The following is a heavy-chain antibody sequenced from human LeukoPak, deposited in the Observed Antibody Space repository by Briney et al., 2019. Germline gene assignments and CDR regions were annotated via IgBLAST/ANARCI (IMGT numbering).Heavy chain of an antibody. CDR2: IWYDGTNK. J-gene: IGHJ4*02. D-gene: IGHD3-9*01. CDR3: VKENGRYPEPYYFDY. CDR1: GFTFSSYG. V-gene: IGHV3-33*06. Sequence: GGSLRLSCAASGFTFSSYGMHWVRQAPGKGLEWVAVIWYDGTNKYYADSVKGRFTISRDNSKNTLYLQMNSLRAEDTAVYYCVKENGRYPEPYYFDYWGQGTLVTVSS.